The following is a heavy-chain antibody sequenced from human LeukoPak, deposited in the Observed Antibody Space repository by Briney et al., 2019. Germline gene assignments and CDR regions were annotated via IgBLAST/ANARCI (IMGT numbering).Heavy chain of an antibody. J-gene: IGHJ4*02. D-gene: IGHD3-10*01. CDR2: ISANGGAT. Sequence: GGSLRLSCAASGFTFSNFAMSWVRQAPGKGLECVSLISANGGATSYADSVKGRFTISRDNSKSTLYLQMNSLRADDTAVYYCAKASGSPYYFDYWGQGPLVTVSS. CDR3: AKASGSPYYFDY. CDR1: GFTFSNFA. V-gene: IGHV3-23*01.